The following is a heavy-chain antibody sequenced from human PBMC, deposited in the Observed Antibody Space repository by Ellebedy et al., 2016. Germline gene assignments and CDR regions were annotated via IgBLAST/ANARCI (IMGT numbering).Heavy chain of an antibody. CDR2: IYNSGST. CDR1: GASISSYY. D-gene: IGHD4-17*01. V-gene: IGHV4-59*01. Sequence: SETLSLTXTVSGASISSYYWSWIRQAPGKGLEWIGYIYNSGSTNYNPSLRSRVSISVDTSENQISLMLSSVTAADTAVYYCASYTVTTNFDHWGQGTLVTVSS. J-gene: IGHJ4*02. CDR3: ASYTVTTNFDH.